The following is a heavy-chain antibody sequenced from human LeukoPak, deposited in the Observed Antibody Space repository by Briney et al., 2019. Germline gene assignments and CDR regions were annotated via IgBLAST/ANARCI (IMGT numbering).Heavy chain of an antibody. CDR3: ARDKKSGESSEIDY. Sequence: GGSLRLSCAASGFTFSNYWVHWVRQAPGKGLVWGSRINRDGSTTKYADSVKGRFTVSRDNAKNTLNLQMNSLRAEDTAVYYCARDKKSGESSEIDYWGQGTLVTVSS. D-gene: IGHD3-10*01. CDR1: GFTFSNYW. V-gene: IGHV3-74*03. J-gene: IGHJ4*02. CDR2: INRDGSTT.